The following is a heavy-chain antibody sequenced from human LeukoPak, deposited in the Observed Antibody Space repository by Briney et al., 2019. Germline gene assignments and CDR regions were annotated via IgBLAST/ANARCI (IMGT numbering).Heavy chain of an antibody. CDR3: AREDWDAATRNWYIDL. D-gene: IGHD5-18*01. Sequence: PSDTLTLTCTVSAGSISSYYWTWIRQPAGKGLEWIGQIYSSGSTIYNPSLRSRVTLSVDTSKNRFSLKLTSVTAADTAVYYCAREDWDAATRNWYIDLWGRGTLVTVSS. CDR2: IYSSGST. J-gene: IGHJ2*01. V-gene: IGHV4-4*07. CDR1: AGSISSYY.